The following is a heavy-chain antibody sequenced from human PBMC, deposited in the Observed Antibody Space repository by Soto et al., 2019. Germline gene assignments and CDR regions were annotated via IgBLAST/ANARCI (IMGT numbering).Heavy chain of an antibody. J-gene: IGHJ6*02. CDR3: ARDHCSGGSCYYYYYGIDV. Sequence: GASVKVSCKASGGTFSSYAISWVRQAPGQGREWMGGIIPIFGTANYAQKFQGRVTITADESTSTAYMELSSLRSEDTAVYYCARDHCSGGSCYYYYYGIDVWGQGTTVTVSS. D-gene: IGHD2-15*01. CDR1: GGTFSSYA. V-gene: IGHV1-69*13. CDR2: IIPIFGTA.